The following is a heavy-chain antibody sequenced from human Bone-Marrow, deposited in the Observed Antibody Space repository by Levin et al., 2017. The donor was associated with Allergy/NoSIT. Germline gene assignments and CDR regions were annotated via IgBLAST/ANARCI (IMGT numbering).Heavy chain of an antibody. CDR3: TTDLEYDVLTGSYRWFDH. CDR1: GFTFNNAW. CDR2: IKSKTDGGTT. V-gene: IGHV3-15*01. D-gene: IGHD3-9*01. J-gene: IGHJ5*02. Sequence: GESLKISCTWSGFTFNNAWMSWVRQAPGKGLEWVGRIKSKTDGGTTEFAALVKGRFTISRDDFKKTVYLQMNSLRTEDTAVYYCTTDLEYDVLTGSYRWFDHWGQGTLVTVSS.